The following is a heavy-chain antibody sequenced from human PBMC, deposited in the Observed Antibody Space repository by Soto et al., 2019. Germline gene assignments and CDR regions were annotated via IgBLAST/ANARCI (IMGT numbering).Heavy chain of an antibody. V-gene: IGHV4-34*01. J-gene: IGHJ4*02. CDR2: INHSGST. D-gene: IGHD5-12*01. CDR3: ARAKQWLRLLYFDY. Sequence: QVQLQQWGAGLLKPSETLSLTCAVYGGSFSGYYWSWIRQPPGKGLEWIGEINHSGSTNYTPSLRFRVTISVDTSKNQFSLKLSSVTAADTAVYDCARAKQWLRLLYFDYWGQGTLVTVSS. CDR1: GGSFSGYY.